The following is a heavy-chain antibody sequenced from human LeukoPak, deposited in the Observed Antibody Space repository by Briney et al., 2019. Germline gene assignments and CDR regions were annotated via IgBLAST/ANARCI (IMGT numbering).Heavy chain of an antibody. J-gene: IGHJ4*02. CDR2: IYTSGST. CDR1: GGSISSGSYY. CDR3: ARGPKGYGAGAVDY. D-gene: IGHD6-13*01. Sequence: SETLSLTCTVSGGSISSGSYYWSWIRQPAGKGLEWIGRIYTSGSTNYNPSLKSRVTISVDTSKNQFSLKLSSVTAADTAVYYCARGPKGYGAGAVDYWGQGTLVTVSS. V-gene: IGHV4-61*02.